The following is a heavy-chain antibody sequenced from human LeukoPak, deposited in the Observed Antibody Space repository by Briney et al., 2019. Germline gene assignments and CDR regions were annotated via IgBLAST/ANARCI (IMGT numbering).Heavy chain of an antibody. CDR3: AREEGYSYGNNYFYYGMDV. Sequence: SETLSLTCTVSGGSISSYYWSWIQQPPGKGLEWIGHIYYSGTSNYDPSLKSRVTISVDTSKNQVSLKLRSVTAADTAVYYCAREEGYSYGNNYFYYGMDVWGQGTTVTVSS. D-gene: IGHD5-18*01. CDR1: GGSISSYY. J-gene: IGHJ6*02. V-gene: IGHV4-59*01. CDR2: IYYSGTS.